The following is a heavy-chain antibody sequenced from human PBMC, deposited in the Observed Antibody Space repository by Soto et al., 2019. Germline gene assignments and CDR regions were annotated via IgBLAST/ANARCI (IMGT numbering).Heavy chain of an antibody. CDR3: TRGARIQTWNDYYYYFGLAV. J-gene: IGHJ6*02. V-gene: IGHV1-46*01. CDR2: INPSGGST. CDR1: GYTFTNNY. D-gene: IGHD1-1*01. Sequence: GAPVKVSCKASGYTFTNNYMHWVRQAPGQGLEWMGVINPSGGSTSSAQKFQDRVTLSRDTSTGTVYMDLSSLRSEDTAVYYCTRGARIQTWNDYYYYFGLAVWGQGTTVTVSS.